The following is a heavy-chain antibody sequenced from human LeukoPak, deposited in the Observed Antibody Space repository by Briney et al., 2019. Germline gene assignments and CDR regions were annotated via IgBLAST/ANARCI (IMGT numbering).Heavy chain of an antibody. Sequence: PGRSLRLSCAASGFTFSSYAMDWVRQAPGKGLEWVAVISYDGINKYYVDSVKGRFTISRDNSKNTLYLQMNSLRAEDTAVYYCASQGGLLWFGELSGGMDVWGQGTTVTVSS. CDR3: ASQGGLLWFGELSGGMDV. CDR1: GFTFSSYA. D-gene: IGHD3-10*01. J-gene: IGHJ6*02. V-gene: IGHV3-30-3*01. CDR2: ISYDGINK.